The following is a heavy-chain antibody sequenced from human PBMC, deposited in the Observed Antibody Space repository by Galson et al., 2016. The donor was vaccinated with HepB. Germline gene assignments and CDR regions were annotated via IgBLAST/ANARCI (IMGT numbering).Heavy chain of an antibody. Sequence: SVKVSCKASGGTFSSYAINWVRQAPGQGLEWMGGIIPILGTANYAQKFQGRVRMTADESTSTAYMEWSSLRFDDTAVYYCARVGISMVRGAIHYYAIDVWGQGTTVTVSS. CDR3: ARVGISMVRGAIHYYAIDV. CDR1: GGTFSSYA. D-gene: IGHD3-10*01. CDR2: IIPILGTA. V-gene: IGHV1-69*13. J-gene: IGHJ6*02.